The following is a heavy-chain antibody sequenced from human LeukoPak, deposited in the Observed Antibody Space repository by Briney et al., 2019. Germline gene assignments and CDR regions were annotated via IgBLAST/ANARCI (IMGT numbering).Heavy chain of an antibody. D-gene: IGHD3-10*01. CDR2: IITIFGTA. Sequence: ASVKVSCKASGGTLSSYAISWVRQAPGQGLEWMGRIITIFGTANYAQKFQGRVTITPDESTSTAYVELSSLRSEDTAVYYCARDQGYYGSGSYYYGYWGQGTLVTVSS. J-gene: IGHJ4*02. V-gene: IGHV1-69*13. CDR1: GGTLSSYA. CDR3: ARDQGYYGSGSYYYGY.